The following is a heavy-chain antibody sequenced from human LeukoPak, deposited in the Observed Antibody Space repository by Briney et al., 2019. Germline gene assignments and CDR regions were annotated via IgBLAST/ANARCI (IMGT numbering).Heavy chain of an antibody. CDR3: ARGGDLPIVPAAINWFDP. CDR2: MNPNSGNT. D-gene: IGHD2-2*01. V-gene: IGHV1-8*03. Sequence: ASVKVSCKASGYTFTGYDINWVRQATGQGLEWMGWMNPNSGNTGYAQKFQGRVTITRNTSISTAYMELSSLRSEDTAVYHCARGGDLPIVPAAINWFDPWGQGTLVTVSS. J-gene: IGHJ5*02. CDR1: GYTFTGYD.